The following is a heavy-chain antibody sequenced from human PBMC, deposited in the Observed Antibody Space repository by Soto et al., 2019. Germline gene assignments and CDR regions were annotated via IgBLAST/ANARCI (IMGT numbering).Heavy chain of an antibody. CDR3: ARDGGFRDLKY. V-gene: IGHV1-69*18. J-gene: IGHJ4*02. CDR1: GDTFSGYP. Sequence: QVQLVQSGAELKKPGSSVKVSCKASGDTFSGYPINWVRQAPGEGLEWMGRIIPVFGTTNDAQRFEGRVTITADESTNTAYMELRGLLSEDTAVYYCARDGGFRDLKYWGPGTLVTVSS. CDR2: IIPVFGTT. D-gene: IGHD3-16*01.